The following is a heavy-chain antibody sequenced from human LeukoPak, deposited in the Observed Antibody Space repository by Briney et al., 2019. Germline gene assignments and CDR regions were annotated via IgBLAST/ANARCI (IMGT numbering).Heavy chain of an antibody. CDR3: ARSGYYYDSSGYYYFDY. V-gene: IGHV4-4*07. CDR1: GGSISSYY. D-gene: IGHD3-22*01. J-gene: IGHJ4*02. Sequence: PSETLSLTCTVSGGSISSYYWSWIRQPAGKGLEWIGRIYTSGSTNYSPSLKSRVTMSVDTSKNQFSLKLSSVTAADTAVYYCARSGYYYDSSGYYYFDYWGQGTLVAVS. CDR2: IYTSGST.